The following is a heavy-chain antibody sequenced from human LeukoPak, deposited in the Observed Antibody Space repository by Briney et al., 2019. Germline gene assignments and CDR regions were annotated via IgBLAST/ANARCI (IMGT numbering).Heavy chain of an antibody. CDR2: ISHTGTT. D-gene: IGHD6-6*01. CDR1: GGSITISDYY. Sequence: SETLSLTCTVSGGSITISDYYWGWIRLPPGKGLEWIGTISHTGTTYYDPSLQSRVTISVDKSKNQFSLKLSSVTAADTAVYYCATREHHVLRTPGDYWGQGTLVTVSS. J-gene: IGHJ4*02. V-gene: IGHV4-39*01. CDR3: ATREHHVLRTPGDY.